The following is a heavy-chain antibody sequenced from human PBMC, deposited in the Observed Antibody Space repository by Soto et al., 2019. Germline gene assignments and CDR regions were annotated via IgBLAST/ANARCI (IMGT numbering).Heavy chain of an antibody. V-gene: IGHV3-11*01. CDR2: ISSSGSTI. Sequence: SGGSLRLSCAASGFTFSDYYMSWIRQAPGKGLEWVSYISSSGSTIYYADSVKGRFTISRDNAKNSLYLQMNSLRAEDTAVYYCATLLANYDYIWGSYRRKGPFDYWGQGTLVTVSS. CDR1: GFTFSDYY. CDR3: ATLLANYDYIWGSYRRKGPFDY. D-gene: IGHD3-16*02. J-gene: IGHJ4*02.